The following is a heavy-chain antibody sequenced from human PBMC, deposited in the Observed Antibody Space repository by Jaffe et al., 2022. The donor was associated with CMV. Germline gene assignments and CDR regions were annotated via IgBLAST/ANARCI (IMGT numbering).Heavy chain of an antibody. CDR2: IYSGGST. J-gene: IGHJ4*02. Sequence: EVQLVETGGGLIQPGGSLRLSCAASGFTVSSNYMSWVRQAPGKGLEWVSVIYSGGSTYYADSVKGRFTISRDNSKNTLYLQMNSLRAEDTAVYYCARARGYSSGYYYVYWGQGTLVTVSS. V-gene: IGHV3-53*02. D-gene: IGHD3-22*01. CDR3: ARARGYSSGYYYVY. CDR1: GFTVSSNY.